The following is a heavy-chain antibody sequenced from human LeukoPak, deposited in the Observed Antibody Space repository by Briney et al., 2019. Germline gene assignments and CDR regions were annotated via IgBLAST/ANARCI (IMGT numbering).Heavy chain of an antibody. J-gene: IGHJ4*02. Sequence: SETLSLTCNVSGDSINNYYWSWIRQPAGKGLEWIGRVYTSGSTNYNPSLKSRVTMSVDTSKNQFSLNLTSVTAADTAVYYCARDVGTYPYIFDYWGQGILVTVSS. CDR1: GDSINNYY. D-gene: IGHD1-26*01. V-gene: IGHV4-4*07. CDR2: VYTSGST. CDR3: ARDVGTYPYIFDY.